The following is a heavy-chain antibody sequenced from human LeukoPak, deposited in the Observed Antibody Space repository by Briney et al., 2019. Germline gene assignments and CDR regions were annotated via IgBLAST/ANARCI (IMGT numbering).Heavy chain of an antibody. Sequence: ASVKVSCKASGYTFTDYYIHWVRQAPGQGLEWMGRINPNSGGTNYAQKFQGRVTMTRDTSISTAYMELGRLRSDDTAVYYCARPFYYQSSALQWGQGTLVTVSS. D-gene: IGHD3-22*01. V-gene: IGHV1-2*06. CDR1: GYTFTDYY. CDR2: INPNSGGT. J-gene: IGHJ4*02. CDR3: ARPFYYQSSALQ.